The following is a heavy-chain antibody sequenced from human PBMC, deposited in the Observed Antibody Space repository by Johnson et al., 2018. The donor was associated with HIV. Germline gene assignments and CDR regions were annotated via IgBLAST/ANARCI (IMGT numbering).Heavy chain of an antibody. Sequence: QVQLVESGGGVVQPGRSLRLSCAASGFTFSSYAMHWVRQAPGKRLEWVAVISYDGSNKYYADSVKGRFTISRDNSKNTLYLQMNSLRAEDTAVYYCARGGVGDVFDIWGQGTMVTVSS. CDR1: GFTFSSYA. J-gene: IGHJ3*02. CDR2: ISYDGSNK. CDR3: ARGGVGDVFDI. D-gene: IGHD1-26*01. V-gene: IGHV3-30-3*01.